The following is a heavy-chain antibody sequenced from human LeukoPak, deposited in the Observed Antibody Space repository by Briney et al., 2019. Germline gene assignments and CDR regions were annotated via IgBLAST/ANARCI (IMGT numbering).Heavy chain of an antibody. CDR3: ARERNDAFDI. CDR1: GGSISSSSYY. V-gene: IGHV4-39*07. J-gene: IGHJ3*02. CDR2: IYYSGST. Sequence: PSETLSLTCTVSGGSISSSSYYWGWIRQPPGKGLEWIGSIYYSGSTYYSPSLKSRVTISVDTSKNQFSLKLSSVTAADTAVYYCARERNDAFDIWGQGTMVTVSS.